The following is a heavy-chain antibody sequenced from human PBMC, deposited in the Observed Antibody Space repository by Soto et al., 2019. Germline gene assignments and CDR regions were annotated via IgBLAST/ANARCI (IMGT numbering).Heavy chain of an antibody. CDR1: GGSISSNSHY. D-gene: IGHD2-15*01. V-gene: IGHV4-31*03. CDR2: IYYSWST. CDR3: ARDSSILSSEGAIDY. Sequence: QVQLQESGPGLVKPSQTLSLSCTVSGGSISSNSHYWSWIRQHPGKGLEWIAYIYYSWSTYYNPSLKSRVSISVDTSKNQFFLNLTSVTAADTAVYYCARDSSILSSEGAIDYWGQGILVTVSS. J-gene: IGHJ4*02.